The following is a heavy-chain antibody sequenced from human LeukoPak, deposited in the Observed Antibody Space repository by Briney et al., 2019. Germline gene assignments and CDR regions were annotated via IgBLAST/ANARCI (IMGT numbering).Heavy chain of an antibody. D-gene: IGHD2-2*01. V-gene: IGHV4-39*01. CDR2: IYYSGST. CDR3: ARQEDCSSTSCYAPEPFDY. J-gene: IGHJ4*02. Sequence: PSETLSLTCTVSGGSISSSSYYWGWIRQPPGKGLEWIGSIYYSGSTYYNPSLKSRVTISVDTSKNQFSLKLSSVTAADTAVYYCARQEDCSSTSCYAPEPFDYWGQGTLVTVSS. CDR1: GGSISSSSYY.